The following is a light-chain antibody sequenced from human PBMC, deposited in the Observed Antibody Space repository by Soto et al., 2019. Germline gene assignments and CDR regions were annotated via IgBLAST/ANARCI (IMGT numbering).Light chain of an antibody. CDR3: QQYGSSPPYT. CDR1: QSVSSGF. CDR2: AAS. J-gene: IGKJ2*01. Sequence: EIVLTQSPGTLSLSPGERATLSCRASQSVSSGFLAWYQQKPGQAPRLLIYAASSRATDIPDRFSGSGSGTDFTLTTSRLEPEDFAVYYCQQYGSSPPYTFGQGTKLEIK. V-gene: IGKV3-20*01.